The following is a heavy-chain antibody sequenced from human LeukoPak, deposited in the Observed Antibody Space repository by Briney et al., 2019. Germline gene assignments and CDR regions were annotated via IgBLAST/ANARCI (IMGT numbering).Heavy chain of an antibody. CDR3: ARGPLVAGSGSYQYYYYYYMDV. J-gene: IGHJ6*03. V-gene: IGHV4-4*09. CDR1: GGSMSSYY. D-gene: IGHD3-10*01. Sequence: SETLSLTCTVSGGSMSSYYWSWIRQPPGKGLEWIGNIYSSGSTIYNPSLNSRVTISVDTSKNQFSLKLSSVTAADTAVYYCARGPLVAGSGSYQYYYYYYMDVWGKGTTVTVSS. CDR2: IYSSGST.